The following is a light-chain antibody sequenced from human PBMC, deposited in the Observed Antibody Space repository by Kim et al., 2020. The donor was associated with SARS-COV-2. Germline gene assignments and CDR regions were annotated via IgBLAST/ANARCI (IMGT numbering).Light chain of an antibody. CDR3: QQLNSYPYT. Sequence: SASGGDRVTITCRASQGISSYLAWYQQKPGKAPNLLIYAASTLQSVVPSRFSGSGSGTDFTLTISSLQPEDFATYYCQQLNSYPYTFGQGTKLEI. CDR1: QGISSY. CDR2: AAS. V-gene: IGKV1-9*01. J-gene: IGKJ2*01.